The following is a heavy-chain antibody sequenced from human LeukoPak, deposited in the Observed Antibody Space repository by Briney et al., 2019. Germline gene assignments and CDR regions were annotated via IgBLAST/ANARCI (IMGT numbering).Heavy chain of an antibody. CDR2: ISWDGGVT. J-gene: IGHJ2*01. CDR1: GFTFDDYA. Sequence: GGSLRLSCAASGFTFDDYAMHWVRQAPGKGLEWVSLISWDGGVTYYRDSVKGRFTISRDNSKNSLYLEMNSLRGEDTALYYCAREFHRYFDLWGRGTLVTVSS. CDR3: AREFHRYFDL. V-gene: IGHV3-43D*03.